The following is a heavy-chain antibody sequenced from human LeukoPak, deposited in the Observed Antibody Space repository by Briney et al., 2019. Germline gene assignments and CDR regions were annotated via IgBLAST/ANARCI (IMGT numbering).Heavy chain of an antibody. D-gene: IGHD3-22*01. CDR1: GFTFSDYY. V-gene: IGHV3-11*04. J-gene: IGHJ4*02. CDR3: ARDAEVGYFDSSNFYDY. Sequence: GGSLRLSCAASGFTFSDYYMSWIRQAPGKGLEWISYISSSGDTIFYADSVKGRLTISRDNAKNSLYLQMNSLRAEDTAVYYCARDAEVGYFDSSNFYDYWGQGTLVTVSS. CDR2: ISSSGDTI.